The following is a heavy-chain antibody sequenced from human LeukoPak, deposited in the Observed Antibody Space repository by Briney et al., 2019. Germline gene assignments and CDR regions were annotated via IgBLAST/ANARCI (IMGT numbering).Heavy chain of an antibody. D-gene: IGHD3-22*01. V-gene: IGHV1-2*04. CDR1: GYTFTGYY. J-gene: IGHJ5*02. CDR3: ARMDSSGHSNWFDP. Sequence: GASVKVSCKASGYTFTGYYMHWVRQAPGQGLEWMGWINPNSGGTNYAQKFQGWVTMTRDTSISTAYMELSRLRSDDTAVYYCARMDSSGHSNWFDPWGQGTLVTVSS. CDR2: INPNSGGT.